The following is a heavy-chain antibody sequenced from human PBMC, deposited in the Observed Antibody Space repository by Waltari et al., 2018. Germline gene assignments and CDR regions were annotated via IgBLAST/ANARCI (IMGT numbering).Heavy chain of an antibody. V-gene: IGHV3-21*02. J-gene: IGHJ4*02. D-gene: IGHD3-3*02. Sequence: EVQLVESGGGLVKTGGSLRLSCAAPGYSFSIYPMSWVRQAPGKGLEWVAFISVNSEYIFYADSVRGRFTISRDNAKNSLYLQMNSLTAEDTAVYYCASLASIWGQGTLVTVSS. CDR2: ISVNSEYI. CDR3: ASLASI. CDR1: GYSFSIYP.